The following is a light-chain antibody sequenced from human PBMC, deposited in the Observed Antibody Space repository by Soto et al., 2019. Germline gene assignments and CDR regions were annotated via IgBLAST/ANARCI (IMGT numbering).Light chain of an antibody. Sequence: DIPMTQSPSSLSATVGDRVLITCRASQSISDYLNWYRQIPGKAPEVLIYAASSLQSGVPSRFSGTGSETDFTLTISNLQPEDSATYCCQQSFSTPWPFAQVAKV. J-gene: IGKJ1*01. CDR3: QQSFSTPWP. CDR2: AAS. V-gene: IGKV1-39*01. CDR1: QSISDY.